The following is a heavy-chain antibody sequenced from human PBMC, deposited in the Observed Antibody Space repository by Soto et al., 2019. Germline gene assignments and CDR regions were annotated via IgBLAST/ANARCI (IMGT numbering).Heavy chain of an antibody. D-gene: IGHD6-13*01. V-gene: IGHV3-23*01. CDR1: GFTFSSYA. Sequence: GGSLRLSCAASGFTFSSYAMSWVRQAPGKGLEWVSAISSSGGSTYYADSVKGRFTISRDNSKNTLYLQMNSLRAEDTTVYYCAKDYPEIVVAGNYWGQGTLVTVSS. J-gene: IGHJ4*02. CDR2: ISSSGGST. CDR3: AKDYPEIVVAGNY.